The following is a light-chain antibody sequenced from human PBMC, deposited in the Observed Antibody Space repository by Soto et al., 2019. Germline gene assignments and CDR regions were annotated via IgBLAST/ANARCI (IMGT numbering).Light chain of an antibody. J-gene: IGLJ3*02. CDR1: SGSVSISYY. CDR2: STN. Sequence: QTVVTQEPSFSVSPGRTVTLTCGLSSGSVSISYYPSWYQQTPGQAPRTLIYSTNTRYSGVPDRFSGSILGNKAALTITGAQADDESDYYCVLYMGSGIWVFGGGTKLTVL. CDR3: VLYMGSGIWV. V-gene: IGLV8-61*01.